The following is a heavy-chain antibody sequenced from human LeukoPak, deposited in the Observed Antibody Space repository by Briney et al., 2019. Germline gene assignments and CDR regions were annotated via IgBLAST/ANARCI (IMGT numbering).Heavy chain of an antibody. D-gene: IGHD4-17*01. J-gene: IGHJ4*02. CDR3: ARSNNDGDYLGVGFDY. V-gene: IGHV7-4-1*02. CDR1: GYTFDNYA. CDR2: INTNTGNP. Sequence: ASVKVSCKTSGYTFDNYAINWVRQAPGQGLEWMGWINTNTGNPTNARGFTGRFVFSLDTFVRTAYLQISSLKTEDTAVYYCARSNNDGDYLGVGFDYWGQGTLVTVSS.